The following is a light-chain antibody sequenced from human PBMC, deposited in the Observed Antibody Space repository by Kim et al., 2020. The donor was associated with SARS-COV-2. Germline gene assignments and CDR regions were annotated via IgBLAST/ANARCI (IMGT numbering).Light chain of an antibody. CDR2: LNSDGRH. Sequence: QPVLTQSPSASASLGASVKLTCTLSSGHSTYDITWHQQQPGKGPRYLMKLNSDGRHIKGDGIPDRFSGSSSGAERYLTISSLQSEDEADYYCHTWSTAIVFGGGTKLTVL. J-gene: IGLJ2*01. V-gene: IGLV4-69*01. CDR1: SGHSTYD. CDR3: HTWSTAIV.